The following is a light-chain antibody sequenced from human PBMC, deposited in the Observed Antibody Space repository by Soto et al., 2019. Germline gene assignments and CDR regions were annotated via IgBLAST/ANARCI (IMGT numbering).Light chain of an antibody. CDR2: GAS. CDR1: QGIGND. CDR3: LQHNAYPLT. V-gene: IGKV1-17*01. J-gene: IGKJ4*02. Sequence: DIQMTQSPSSLSASVRDRVTITCRASQGIGNDVGWYQQKPGKAPKRLIYGASSLQSGVPSRFSGSASGTEFTLTISSLQPEDFATYYSLQHNAYPLTFGGGTKVVIK.